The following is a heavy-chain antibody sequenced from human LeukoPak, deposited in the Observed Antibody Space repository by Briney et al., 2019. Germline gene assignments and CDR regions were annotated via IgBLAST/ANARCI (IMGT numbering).Heavy chain of an antibody. J-gene: IGHJ1*01. Sequence: KSGESLRISCKGSGYSFTSYWISWVPQVPGKGLELMGRFDPSDSYTNYSPSFQGHVTISADKSISTAYLQWSSLKASDTAMYYCAGAGIAVAGNAEYFQHWGQGTLVTVSS. CDR1: GYSFTSYW. D-gene: IGHD6-19*01. CDR3: AGAGIAVAGNAEYFQH. V-gene: IGHV5-10-1*01. CDR2: FDPSDSYT.